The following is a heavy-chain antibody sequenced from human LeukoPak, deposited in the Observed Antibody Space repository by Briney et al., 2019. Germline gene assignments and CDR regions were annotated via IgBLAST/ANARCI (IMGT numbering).Heavy chain of an antibody. CDR3: AKVRDGYNTGFDY. V-gene: IGHV3-30*04. CDR2: ISYDGSNK. J-gene: IGHJ4*02. CDR1: GFTFSSYA. Sequence: PGGSLRLSCAASGFTFSSYAMHWVRQAPGKGLEWVAVISYDGSNKYYADSVKGRFTISRDNSKNTLHLQMNSLRAEDTAVYYCAKVRDGYNTGFDYWGQGTLVTVSS. D-gene: IGHD5-24*01.